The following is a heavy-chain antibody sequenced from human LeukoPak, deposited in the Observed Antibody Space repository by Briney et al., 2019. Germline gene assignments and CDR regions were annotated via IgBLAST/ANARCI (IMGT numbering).Heavy chain of an antibody. Sequence: PSETLSLTCAVSGYSISSGYYWGWIRPPPGKGLECIGSIYHSGSTYHNPSLKSRVTISVDTSKNQFSLKLSSVTAADAAVYYCAGVGSTYYDFWSGFNWFDPWGQGTLVTVSS. V-gene: IGHV4-38-2*01. D-gene: IGHD3-3*01. J-gene: IGHJ5*02. CDR1: GYSISSGYY. CDR2: IYHSGST. CDR3: AGVGSTYYDFWSGFNWFDP.